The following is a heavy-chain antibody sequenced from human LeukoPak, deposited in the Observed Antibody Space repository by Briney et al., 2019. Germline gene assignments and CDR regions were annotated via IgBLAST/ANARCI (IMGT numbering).Heavy chain of an antibody. Sequence: GGSLRLSCAASGFTFSSYAMSWVRQAPGKGLEWVSAISGSGGSTYYADSVKGRFTISRDNSKNTLYLQINSLRAEDTAVYYCAKGILGYCSSTSCYAFDYWGQGTLVTVSS. D-gene: IGHD2-2*01. J-gene: IGHJ4*02. CDR1: GFTFSSYA. CDR3: AKGILGYCSSTSCYAFDY. CDR2: ISGSGGST. V-gene: IGHV3-23*01.